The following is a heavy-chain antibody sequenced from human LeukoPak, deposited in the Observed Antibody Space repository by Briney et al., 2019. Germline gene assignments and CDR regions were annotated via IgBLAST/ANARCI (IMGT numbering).Heavy chain of an antibody. J-gene: IGHJ4*02. CDR3: AKASSGWYLDY. CDR1: GFTFDDYA. CDR2: ISWNSGSI. V-gene: IGHV3-9*01. Sequence: GGSLRLSCAASGFTFDDYAMHWVRHAPGKGLEWVSGISWNSGSIGYADSVKGRFTISRDNAKNSLYLQMNSLRAEDTALYYCAKASSGWYLDYWGQGTLVTVSS. D-gene: IGHD6-19*01.